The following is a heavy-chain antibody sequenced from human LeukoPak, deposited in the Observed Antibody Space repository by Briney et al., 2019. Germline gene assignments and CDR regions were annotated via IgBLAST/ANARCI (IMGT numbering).Heavy chain of an antibody. CDR3: ARSRLVRTSPDY. D-gene: IGHD6-6*01. CDR2: INPSGGST. CDR1: GYTFTSYY. J-gene: IGHJ4*02. Sequence: ASVKVSCKASGYTFTSYYMHWVRQAPGQGLEWMGIINPSGGSTSYAQKFQGRVTMTRDMSTSTVYMELSSLRSEDTAVYYCARSRLVRTSPDYWGQGTLVTVSS. V-gene: IGHV1-46*01.